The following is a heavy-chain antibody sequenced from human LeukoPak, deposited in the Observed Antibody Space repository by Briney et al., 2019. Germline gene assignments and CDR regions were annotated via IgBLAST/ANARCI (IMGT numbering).Heavy chain of an antibody. D-gene: IGHD1-26*01. V-gene: IGHV3-7*01. CDR1: AFTFRSYW. CDR3: ARDGSPFDS. J-gene: IGHJ4*02. Sequence: GSLRLSCAASAFTFRSYWMSWVRQATGKGLEWVANIKQDGSEKYYVDSVKGRFTISRDNAKKSLYLQMNSLRAEDTAVYYCARDGSPFDSWGQGTLVTVSS. CDR2: IKQDGSEK.